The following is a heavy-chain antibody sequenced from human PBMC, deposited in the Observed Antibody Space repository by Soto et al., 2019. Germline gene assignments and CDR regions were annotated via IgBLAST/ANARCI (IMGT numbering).Heavy chain of an antibody. Sequence: EVQLVESGGGLVQPGGSLRLSCAVSGFSFSDYWMHWVRQIPGTGLVWVSRTNRDGSSTSYADSVKGRFTISRDNAKNTRYMQMNSLRAEDTAVYYCARDRCGVLGGDYWGQGALVTVSS. CDR2: TNRDGSST. J-gene: IGHJ4*02. D-gene: IGHD3-10*01. CDR3: ARDRCGVLGGDY. V-gene: IGHV3-74*01. CDR1: GFSFSDYW.